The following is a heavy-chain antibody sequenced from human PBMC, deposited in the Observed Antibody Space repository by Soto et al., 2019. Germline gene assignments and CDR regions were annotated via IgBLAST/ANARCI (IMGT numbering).Heavy chain of an antibody. CDR3: AKGGRRWLVTSDFNY. J-gene: IGHJ4*02. D-gene: IGHD6-19*01. CDR1: GFTFSDYA. V-gene: IGHV3-30*18. CDR2: VSHDGRNT. Sequence: VQLVESGGGVVQPGRSLRLSCAASGFTFSDYAMHWVRQAPGKGLEWVAVVSHDGRNTHYADSVKGRFTISRDSSKNKVSLKMTSLRAEDTAVYYCAKGGRRWLVTSDFNYWGQGALVTVSS.